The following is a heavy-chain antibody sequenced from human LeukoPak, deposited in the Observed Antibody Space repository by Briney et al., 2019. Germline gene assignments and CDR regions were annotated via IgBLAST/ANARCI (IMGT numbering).Heavy chain of an antibody. CDR2: INTDGSST. D-gene: IGHD2-15*01. Sequence: GGSLTLSCAASGCTFSSYWMHWVRQAPGKGLVWVSRINTDGSSTTYADSVKGRFTISRDNVKNTLYLQMNSLRAEDTAVYYCARREGFCKGGTCYLDFWGQGTLVTVSS. J-gene: IGHJ4*02. V-gene: IGHV3-74*01. CDR3: ARREGFCKGGTCYLDF. CDR1: GCTFSSYW.